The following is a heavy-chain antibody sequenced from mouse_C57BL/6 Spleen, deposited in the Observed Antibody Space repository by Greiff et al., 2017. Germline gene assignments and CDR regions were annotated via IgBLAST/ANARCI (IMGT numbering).Heavy chain of an antibody. V-gene: IGHV1-52*01. J-gene: IGHJ2*01. D-gene: IGHD2-4*01. CDR2: IDPSDSET. CDR1: GYTFTSYW. Sequence: VQLQQPGAELVRPGSSVKLSCKASGYTFTSYWMHWVKQRPIQGLEWIGNIDPSDSETHYNQKFKDKATLTVDKSSSTAYMQLSSLTSDDSAVYYCAREGDYAYFDYWGQGTTRTVSS. CDR3: AREGDYAYFDY.